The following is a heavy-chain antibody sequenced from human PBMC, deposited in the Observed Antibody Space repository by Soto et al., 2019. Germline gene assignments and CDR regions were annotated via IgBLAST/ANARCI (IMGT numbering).Heavy chain of an antibody. J-gene: IGHJ5*02. CDR3: ARLVVVAPVANA. V-gene: IGHV4-39*02. Sequence: SATLSLTCSVSVGSISYDSYYWGWIRRPPGKGLEWVGGIFYTGTTYYSPSLKDRVTISVDTSKNSFSLNLTSVTAADTAVYFCARLVVVAPVANAWGQGTLVTGLL. CDR2: IFYTGTT. CDR1: VGSISYDSYY. D-gene: IGHD2-2*01.